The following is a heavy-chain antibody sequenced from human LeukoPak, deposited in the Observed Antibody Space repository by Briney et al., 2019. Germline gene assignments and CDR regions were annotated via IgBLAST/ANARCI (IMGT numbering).Heavy chain of an antibody. CDR1: GFTFSSYW. J-gene: IGHJ1*01. D-gene: IGHD3-22*01. CDR3: ARAPSEIGGYYPEYFRH. CDR2: IKSDGST. Sequence: AGGSLRLSCAASGFTFSSYWMHWVRQAPGKGLVRVSRIKSDGSTRYADSVKGRFTVSRDNAKNTVSLQMNSLRAEDTGVYYCARAPSEIGGYYPEYFRHWGQGTLVIVSS. V-gene: IGHV3-74*01.